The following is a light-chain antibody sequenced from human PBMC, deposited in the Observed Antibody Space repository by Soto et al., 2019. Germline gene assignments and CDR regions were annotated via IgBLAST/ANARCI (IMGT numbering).Light chain of an antibody. J-gene: IGKJ5*01. CDR1: QSVSSCY. CDR2: GAS. Sequence: EIVLTQSPGTLSLSPGERATLSCRASQSVSSCYLAWYQQKPGQAPRLLIYGASSRATGIPDRFSGSGSGTYFTLTISRLEPEDFAVYYCQQYGSSITFGQGTRLEIK. CDR3: QQYGSSIT. V-gene: IGKV3-20*01.